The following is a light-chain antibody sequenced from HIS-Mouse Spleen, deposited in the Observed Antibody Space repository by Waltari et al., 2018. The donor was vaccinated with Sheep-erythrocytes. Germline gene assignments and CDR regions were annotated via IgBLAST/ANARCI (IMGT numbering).Light chain of an antibody. V-gene: IGLV3-10*01. Sequence: SYELTQPPSVSVSPVQTARITCSGDALPKKYAYWYQQKSGQAPVLVSYEDSKRPSGITERFSGSTSGTMATLTVSGLQAEDEADYYCSSYAGSNNWVFGGGTKLTVL. CDR1: ALPKKY. CDR2: EDS. CDR3: SSYAGSNNWV. J-gene: IGLJ3*02.